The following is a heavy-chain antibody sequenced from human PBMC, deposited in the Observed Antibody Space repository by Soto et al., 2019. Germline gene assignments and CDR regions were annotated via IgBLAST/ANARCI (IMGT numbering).Heavy chain of an antibody. Sequence: PSETLSLTCTFSGASVSTGYWSWIRQPPGKGLEWIGFMYFGGSFNYNPSLTSRVTISVETSKNQFSMKVTSVTAADTAVYYCARELDGYNSPYGPFDYWGQGTLVTVSS. CDR2: MYFGGSF. J-gene: IGHJ4*02. CDR1: GASVSTGY. V-gene: IGHV4-59*02. D-gene: IGHD5-12*01. CDR3: ARELDGYNSPYGPFDY.